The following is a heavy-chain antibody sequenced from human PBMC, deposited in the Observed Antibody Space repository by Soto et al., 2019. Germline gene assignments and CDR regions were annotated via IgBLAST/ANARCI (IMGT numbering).Heavy chain of an antibody. CDR2: IYPGDSDT. V-gene: IGHV5-51*01. CDR1: GYSFTSYW. J-gene: IGHJ6*02. CDR3: ARAGYCGGDCYSYYYYYGMDV. Sequence: GESLKISCKGSGYSFTSYWIGWVRQMPGKGLEWMGIIYPGDSDTRYSPSFQGQVTISADKSISTAYLQWSSLKASDTAMYYCARAGYCGGDCYSYYYYYGMDVWAKGPRSPSP. D-gene: IGHD2-21*02.